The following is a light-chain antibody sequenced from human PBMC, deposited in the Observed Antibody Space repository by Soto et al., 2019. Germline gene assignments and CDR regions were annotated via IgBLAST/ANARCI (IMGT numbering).Light chain of an antibody. CDR2: DAS. CDR1: QSIGTW. Sequence: DIQVTQSPATLSAFVGDRVTISCRARQSIGTWLAWYQQKPGKAPKLLIYDASTLESGVTSRFSGSGSGTEFTLTISSLQPEDVATYYCQEYNSYPVSFGQGTRLEI. CDR3: QEYNSYPVS. J-gene: IGKJ5*01. V-gene: IGKV1-5*01.